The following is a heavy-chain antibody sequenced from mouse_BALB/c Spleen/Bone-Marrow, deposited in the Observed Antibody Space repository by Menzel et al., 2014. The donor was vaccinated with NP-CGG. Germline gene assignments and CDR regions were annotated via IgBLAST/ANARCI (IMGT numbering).Heavy chain of an antibody. V-gene: IGHV5-9-3*01. Sequence: EVKLMESGGGLVKTGGSLKLSCAASGFTFSSYAMSWVRQTPEKRLEWVAAISSGGSYTYYPDSVKGRFTISRDNAKNTLYLQMSSLRSEATAMYYCARHAATGYFDVWGAGTTVTVSS. J-gene: IGHJ1*01. CDR3: ARHAATGYFDV. CDR1: GFTFSSYA. D-gene: IGHD1-2*01. CDR2: ISSGGSYT.